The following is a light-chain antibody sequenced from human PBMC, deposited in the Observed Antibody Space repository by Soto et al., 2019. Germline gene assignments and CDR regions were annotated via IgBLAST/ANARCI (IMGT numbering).Light chain of an antibody. CDR1: QSVSSSY. J-gene: IGKJ2*01. V-gene: IGKV3-20*01. CDR3: QHPYT. Sequence: EIVLTQSPGTLSLSPGERATLSCRASQSVSSSYLAWYQQKPGQAPRLLIYGASSRATGIPDRFSGSGSGTDFTLTISRLEPGDFAVYYCQHPYTFGQGTKLEIK. CDR2: GAS.